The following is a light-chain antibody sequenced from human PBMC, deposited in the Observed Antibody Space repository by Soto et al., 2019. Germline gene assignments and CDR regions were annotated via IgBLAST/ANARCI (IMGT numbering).Light chain of an antibody. J-gene: IGKJ4*01. Sequence: DILMTQSPSTLSASVGDRVTITCRASQGISSWLAWYQQKPGKAPKLLIYDASSLESGVPSRFSGSGSGTEFTLTISSLQPDDFATYYCQQYGSSPPLTFGGGTKVDIK. CDR1: QGISSW. CDR2: DAS. CDR3: QQYGSSPPLT. V-gene: IGKV1-5*01.